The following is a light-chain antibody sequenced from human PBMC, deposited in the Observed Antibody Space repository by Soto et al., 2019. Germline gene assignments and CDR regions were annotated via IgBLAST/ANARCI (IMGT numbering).Light chain of an antibody. V-gene: IGKV3-20*01. Sequence: EIVFTQSPGTLSLSPGERATLSCRASQSVSSSYLAWYQQKPGQAPRLLIYGASSMATGIPDRFSGSGSGTDFTLTISRLEPEDFAVYYCQQYGSSPLYTFGQGTKLEIK. CDR3: QQYGSSPLYT. CDR2: GAS. J-gene: IGKJ2*01. CDR1: QSVSSSY.